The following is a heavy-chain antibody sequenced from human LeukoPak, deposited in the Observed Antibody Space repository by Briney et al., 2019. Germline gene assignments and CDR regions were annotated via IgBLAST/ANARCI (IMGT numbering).Heavy chain of an antibody. V-gene: IGHV1-2*02. D-gene: IGHD3-10*01. CDR2: INPNSSGT. J-gene: IGHJ4*02. Sequence: ASVKVSCKASGYTFTGYYMHWVRQAPGQGLEWMGWINPNSSGTNYAQKFQGRVTMTRDTSISTAYMELSRLRSDDTAVYYCARGRPMVRGVIIKGYYFDYWGQGTLVTVSS. CDR1: GYTFTGYY. CDR3: ARGRPMVRGVIIKGYYFDY.